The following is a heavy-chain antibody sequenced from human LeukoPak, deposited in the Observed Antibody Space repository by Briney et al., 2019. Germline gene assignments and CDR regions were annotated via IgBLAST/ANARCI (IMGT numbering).Heavy chain of an antibody. D-gene: IGHD2-2*01. CDR2: INPDNGGT. Sequence: ASVKVSCRASGYTFTDYYIHWVRQAPGQGLEWMGWINPDNGGTNYAQKFQGRVTMTRDTSIRTVYMDLSRLRSDDTAVFYCTREARVGNWFDPWGQGTQVTVFS. V-gene: IGHV1-2*02. CDR3: TREARVGNWFDP. J-gene: IGHJ5*02. CDR1: GYTFTDYY.